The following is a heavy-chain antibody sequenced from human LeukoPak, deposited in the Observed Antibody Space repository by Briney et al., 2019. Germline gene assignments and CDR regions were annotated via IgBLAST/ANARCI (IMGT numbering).Heavy chain of an antibody. V-gene: IGHV3-15*01. Sequence: GVSLRLSCVSSGFTIGTAWMSWVRQAPGKGLEWLGHIKSEGEGATTDYAAPAKGRFAISRDDSKNMIYLQMSSLKIDDTAIYYCIAHFPYFYGMDVWGQGTTVTVSS. CDR3: IAHFPYFYGMDV. D-gene: IGHD3-3*02. J-gene: IGHJ6*02. CDR1: GFTIGTAW. CDR2: IKSEGEGATT.